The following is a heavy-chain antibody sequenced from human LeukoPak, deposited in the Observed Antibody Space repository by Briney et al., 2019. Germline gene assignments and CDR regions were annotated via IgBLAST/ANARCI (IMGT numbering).Heavy chain of an antibody. Sequence: WGSLRLSCAASGFTFSDYYMSWIRQAPGKGLEWVSHISRSGSTRYYADSLKGRFTISRDNAKNSLYLQMNSLRAEDTAVYYCARTAYYYDSSGYDDAFDIWGQGTMVTVSS. V-gene: IGHV3-11*01. D-gene: IGHD3-22*01. CDR3: ARTAYYYDSSGYDDAFDI. CDR1: GFTFSDYY. CDR2: ISRSGSTR. J-gene: IGHJ3*02.